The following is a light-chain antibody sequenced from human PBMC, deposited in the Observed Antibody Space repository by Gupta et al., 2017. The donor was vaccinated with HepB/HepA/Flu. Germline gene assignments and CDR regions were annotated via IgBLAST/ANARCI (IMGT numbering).Light chain of an antibody. CDR1: SSNIGAGYD. CDR3: QSYDSSLSGVV. CDR2: DNS. J-gene: IGLJ2*01. V-gene: IGLV1-40*01. Sequence: QSVLTQPPSVSGAPGQRVTISSTGSSSNIGAGYDLHWYQQLPGTAPKLLIYDNSNRPAGVPDRFSGSKSGTSASLAITGLQAEDEADYYCQSYDSSLSGVVFGGGTKLTVL.